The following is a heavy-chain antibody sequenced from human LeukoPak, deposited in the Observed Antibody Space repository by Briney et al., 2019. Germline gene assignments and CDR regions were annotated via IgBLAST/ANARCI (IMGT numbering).Heavy chain of an antibody. CDR1: GFTFSTYR. V-gene: IGHV3-48*01. CDR3: ARDLGGVAGSLRG. D-gene: IGHD6-19*01. J-gene: IGHJ4*02. Sequence: TGGSLRLSCAASGFTFSTYRMNWVRQAPGKVLEWVSYISSSSSTIYYADSVKGRFTISRDNAKNSLYLQMNSLRAEDTAVYYCARDLGGVAGSLRGWGQGTLVTVSS. CDR2: ISSSSSTI.